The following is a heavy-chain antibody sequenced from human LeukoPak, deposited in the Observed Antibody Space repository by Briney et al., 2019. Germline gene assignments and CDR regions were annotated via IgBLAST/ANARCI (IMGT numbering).Heavy chain of an antibody. V-gene: IGHV3-15*01. CDR1: GFTFSNAW. J-gene: IGHJ6*02. CDR2: IKSKPYGGTT. CDR3: TSGPSGYCSGGSCYSGYYYGMDV. Sequence: GGSLRLSCAASGFTFSNAWMSWVRQAPGKGLEWVGRIKSKPYGGTTEYAASVKGRFTISRDDSKSIAYLQMNSLKTEDTAVYYCTSGPSGYCSGGSCYSGYYYGMDVWGQGTTVTVSS. D-gene: IGHD2-15*01.